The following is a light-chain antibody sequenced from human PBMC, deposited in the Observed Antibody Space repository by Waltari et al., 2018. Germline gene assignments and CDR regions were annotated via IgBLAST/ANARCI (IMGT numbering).Light chain of an antibody. CDR1: QSLLDGDDGNTY. CDR2: TLS. V-gene: IGKV2-40*01. CDR3: MQRIEFPWT. J-gene: IGKJ1*01. Sequence: DIVMTQTPLSLPVTPGEPASISCRSSQSLLDGDDGNTYLDRYLQKPGQSPQLLIYTLSNRAAGVPERFSGSGSGTDFTLKISRLEAEDVGVYYCMQRIEFPWTFGQGTKVEIK.